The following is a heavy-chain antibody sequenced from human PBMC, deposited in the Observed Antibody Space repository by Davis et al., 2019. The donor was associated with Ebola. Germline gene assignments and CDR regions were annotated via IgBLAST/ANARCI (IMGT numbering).Heavy chain of an antibody. D-gene: IGHD1-1*01. CDR2: ISGRTSYS. V-gene: IGHV3-11*06. CDR3: ARRGANGYYFDS. Sequence: PGGSLRLSCAASGFDFRDYYMSWIRQAPGKGLEWVSYISGRTSYSSYADSVKGRFTISRDNTKNSLFLQMNSLRAEDTALYYCARRGANGYYFDSWGQGTLVTVSS. J-gene: IGHJ4*02. CDR1: GFDFRDYY.